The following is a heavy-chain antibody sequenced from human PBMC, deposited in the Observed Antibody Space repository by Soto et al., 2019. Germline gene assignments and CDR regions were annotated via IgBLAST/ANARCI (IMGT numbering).Heavy chain of an antibody. CDR3: ARDVVAARLFYWFDP. CDR2: IIPIFGTA. Sequence: QVQLVQSWAEVKKPGSSVKVSCKASGGTCSSYAISWVRQAPGQGLEWMGGIIPIFGTANYAQKFQCIVTSTADKSTSTADLELSSLSSDATAVYFCARDVVAARLFYWFDPWGHVTLFTVSA. D-gene: IGHD2-15*01. CDR1: GGTCSSYA. J-gene: IGHJ5*02. V-gene: IGHV1-69*06.